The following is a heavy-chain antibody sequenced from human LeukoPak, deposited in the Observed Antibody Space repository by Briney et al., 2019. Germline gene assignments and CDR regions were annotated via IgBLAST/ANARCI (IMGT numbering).Heavy chain of an antibody. CDR2: IYSGGST. V-gene: IGHV3-66*02. Sequence: GGSLRLSCAASGFTVSGNYMSWVRQAPGKGLEWVSVIYSGGSTYYADSVKGRFTISRDNSKNTLYLQMNSLRAEDTAVYYCARDSADCSSNSCSWYYYCSMDVWGKGTTVTVSS. D-gene: IGHD2-2*01. CDR1: GFTVSGNY. CDR3: ARDSADCSSNSCSWYYYCSMDV. J-gene: IGHJ6*03.